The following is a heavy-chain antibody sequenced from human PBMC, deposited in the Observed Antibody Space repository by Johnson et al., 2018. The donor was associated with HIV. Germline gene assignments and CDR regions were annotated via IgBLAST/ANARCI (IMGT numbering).Heavy chain of an antibody. CDR3: ATIWPGNFAFDI. D-gene: IGHD2-2*02. CDR1: GFTVSSNY. J-gene: IGHJ3*02. V-gene: IGHV3-66*02. CDR2: IYSGGST. Sequence: VQLVESGGGLVQPGGSLRLSCAASGFTVSSNYMSWVRQAPGKGLEWVSVIYSGGSTYYADSVKGRFTISRDNSKNTVYLQMHSLRPEDTAVYYCATIWPGNFAFDIWGQGTVVTVSS.